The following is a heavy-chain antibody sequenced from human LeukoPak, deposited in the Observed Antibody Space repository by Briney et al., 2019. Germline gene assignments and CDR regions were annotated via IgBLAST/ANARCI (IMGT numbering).Heavy chain of an antibody. CDR3: TRGMIGGLPIIGY. CDR1: GGSFSNYY. J-gene: IGHJ4*02. CDR2: INHTGST. D-gene: IGHD3-16*01. V-gene: IGHV4-34*01. Sequence: SETLSLTCAVYGGSFSNYYWSWIRQPPGKGLEWIEEINHTGSTNYNPSLKSRVTISVDKSKNQFSLKLRSVTAADTAVYYCTRGMIGGLPIIGYWGQGTPVTVSS.